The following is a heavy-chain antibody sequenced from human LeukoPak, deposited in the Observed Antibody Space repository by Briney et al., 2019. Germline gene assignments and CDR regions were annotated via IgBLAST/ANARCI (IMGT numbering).Heavy chain of an antibody. D-gene: IGHD5-12*01. V-gene: IGHV3-30*03. CDR3: AGDYSGWSLDP. CDR2: ISFDGSNK. Sequence: PGRSLRLSCAASGFTFSSYAMHWVRQAPGKGLEWVAVISFDGSNKYYVDSVKGRFTISRDNAKNSLYLQMNSLRAEDTAVYYCAGDYSGWSLDPWGQGTLVTVSS. J-gene: IGHJ5*02. CDR1: GFTFSSYA.